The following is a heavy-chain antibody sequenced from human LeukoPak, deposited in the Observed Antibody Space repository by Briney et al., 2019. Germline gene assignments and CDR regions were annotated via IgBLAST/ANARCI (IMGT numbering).Heavy chain of an antibody. CDR3: AKDWDMAPGY. CDR1: GFTFSSYA. J-gene: IGHJ4*02. CDR2: ISGSDGST. V-gene: IGHV3-23*01. Sequence: GGSLRLSCAASGFTFSSYAMSWVRQAPGKGLQWGSSISGSDGSTYYAASVKGRFTISRDNSKNTLYLQMNSLRAEDTAVYYCAKDWDMAPGYWGQGTLVTVSS. D-gene: IGHD2-15*01.